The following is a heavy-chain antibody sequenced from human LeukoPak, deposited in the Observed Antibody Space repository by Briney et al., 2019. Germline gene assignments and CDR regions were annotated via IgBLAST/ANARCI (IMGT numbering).Heavy chain of an antibody. V-gene: IGHV3-7*01. D-gene: IGHD4-11*01. J-gene: IGHJ5*02. CDR1: GFSFSSFW. CDR2: IKEDGSRN. Sequence: GGSLRLSCAASGFSFSSFWMTWVRQAPGKGLEWVANIKEDGSRNHCVDSVKGRFTISRDNAKNSLYLQMNSLRDEDTAVYYCARDGDSNLNWFDPWGQGTLVTVSS. CDR3: ARDGDSNLNWFDP.